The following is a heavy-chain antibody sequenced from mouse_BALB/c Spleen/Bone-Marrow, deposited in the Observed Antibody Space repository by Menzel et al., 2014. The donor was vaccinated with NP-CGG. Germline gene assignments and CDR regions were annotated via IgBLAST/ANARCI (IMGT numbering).Heavy chain of an antibody. CDR3: ARCLTGTSAMDY. Sequence: QVQLKESGAGLVRPGTSVKVSCKASGYAFTNYLIEWVKQRPGQGLEWIGVINPGSGGTNYNEKFKAKATLTADKSSSTAYMQLSSLTSDDSAVYFCARCLTGTSAMDYWGQGTSVTVSS. J-gene: IGHJ4*01. V-gene: IGHV1-54*01. D-gene: IGHD4-1*01. CDR2: INPGSGGT. CDR1: GYAFTNYL.